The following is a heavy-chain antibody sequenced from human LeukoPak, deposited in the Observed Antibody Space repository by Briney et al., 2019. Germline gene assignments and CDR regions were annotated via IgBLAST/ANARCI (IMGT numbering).Heavy chain of an antibody. Sequence: SETLSLTCTVSGYSISSSYYWGWIRQPPGKGLEWIGSIYYSGSTYYNPSLKSRVTISVDTSKNQFSLKLSSVTAADTAVYYCARGRIVRVAGNNWFDPWGQGTLVTVSS. V-gene: IGHV4-38-2*02. CDR2: IYYSGST. CDR3: ARGRIVRVAGNNWFDP. CDR1: GYSISSSYY. D-gene: IGHD6-19*01. J-gene: IGHJ5*02.